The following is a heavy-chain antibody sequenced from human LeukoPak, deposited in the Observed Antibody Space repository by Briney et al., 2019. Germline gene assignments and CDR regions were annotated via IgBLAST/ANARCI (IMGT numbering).Heavy chain of an antibody. CDR2: IYYSGST. CDR3: ARSVVGYDNFDY. D-gene: IGHD5-18*01. V-gene: IGHV4-39*07. Sequence: SETLSLTCTVSGGSIGTSSYSWGWIRQPPGKGLEWIGNIYYSGSTYYNPSLKSRVTISVDTSKNQFSLKLNSVTASDTAMYYCARSVVGYDNFDYWGQGTLVTVSS. CDR1: GGSIGTSSYS. J-gene: IGHJ4*02.